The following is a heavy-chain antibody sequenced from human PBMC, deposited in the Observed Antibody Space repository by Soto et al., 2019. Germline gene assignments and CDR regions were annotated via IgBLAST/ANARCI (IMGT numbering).Heavy chain of an antibody. CDR2: IYYSGST. CDR1: GGSISSYY. V-gene: IGHV4-59*01. Sequence: SETLSLTCTVSGGSISSYYWSWIRQPPGKGLEWIGYIYYSGSTNYNPSLKSRVTISVDTSKNQFSLKLSSVTAADTAVYYCAREGGNTDAFDIWGQVTMGTVSS. J-gene: IGHJ3*02. D-gene: IGHD3-16*01. CDR3: AREGGNTDAFDI.